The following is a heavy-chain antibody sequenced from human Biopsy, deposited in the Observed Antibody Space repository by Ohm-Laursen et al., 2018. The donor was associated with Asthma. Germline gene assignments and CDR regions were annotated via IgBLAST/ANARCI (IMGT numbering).Heavy chain of an antibody. CDR3: ARGDSSGWSHYYFDY. CDR2: IYSGGTS. J-gene: IGHJ4*02. D-gene: IGHD6-19*01. Sequence: GSLRLSCAASGFTVSRDHMFWVRQAPGKGLEWVSVIYSGGTSDTADSVRGRFTISRDFYKSTLYLQMDSLRAEDTAVYYCARGDSSGWSHYYFDYWGQGTLVTISS. CDR1: GFTVSRDH. V-gene: IGHV3-53*01.